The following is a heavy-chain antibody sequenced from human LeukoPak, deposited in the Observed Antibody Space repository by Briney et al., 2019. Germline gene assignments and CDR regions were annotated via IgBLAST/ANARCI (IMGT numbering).Heavy chain of an antibody. CDR2: IYYSGST. J-gene: IGHJ4*02. D-gene: IGHD3-10*01. CDR3: ARRYYGSSSFDY. V-gene: IGHV4-39*01. Sequence: SETLSLTCTVSGGSISSSSYYWGWIRQPPGKGLEWIGSIYYSGSTHYYPSLKRRVTISVDTSKNQFSLKLSSVTAADTAVYYCARRYYGSSSFDYWGQGTLVTVSS. CDR1: GGSISSSSYY.